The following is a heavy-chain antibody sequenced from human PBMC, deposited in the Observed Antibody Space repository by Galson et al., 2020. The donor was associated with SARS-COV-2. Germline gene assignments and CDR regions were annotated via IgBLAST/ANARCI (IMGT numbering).Heavy chain of an antibody. V-gene: IGHV1-69*13. Sequence: SVKVSCKASGGTFSSYAISWVRQAPGQGLEWMGGIIPIFGTANYAQKFQGRVTITADESTSTAYMELSSLRSEDTAVYYCARDPSTAMAHNWFDPWGQGTLVTVSS. CDR2: IIPIFGTA. CDR1: GGTFSSYA. D-gene: IGHD5-18*01. CDR3: ARDPSTAMAHNWFDP. J-gene: IGHJ5*02.